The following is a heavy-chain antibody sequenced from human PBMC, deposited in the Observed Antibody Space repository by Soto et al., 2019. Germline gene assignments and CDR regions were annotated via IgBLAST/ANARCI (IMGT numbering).Heavy chain of an antibody. Sequence: SETLSLTCTVSGYSISSGYYWGWIRQPPGKGLEWIGSIYHSGSTYYTPSLKSRVTISVDTSKNQFSLKLSSVTAADTAVYYCARDRKRVSGSYYGMDVWGQGTTVTVSS. V-gene: IGHV4-38-2*02. J-gene: IGHJ6*02. CDR3: ARDRKRVSGSYYGMDV. CDR2: IYHSGST. D-gene: IGHD3-10*01. CDR1: GYSISSGYY.